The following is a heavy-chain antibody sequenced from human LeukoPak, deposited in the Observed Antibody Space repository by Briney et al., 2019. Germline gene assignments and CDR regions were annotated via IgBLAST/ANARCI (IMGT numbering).Heavy chain of an antibody. CDR3: ARDQERQFDY. Sequence: SETLSLTCAVYGGSFSGYYWSWIRQPPGKGLEWIGYIYYSGSTYYNPSLKSRVTISVDTSKNQFSLKLSSVTAADTAVYYCARDQERQFDYWGQGTLVTVSS. CDR1: GGSFSGYY. V-gene: IGHV4-30-4*08. J-gene: IGHJ4*02. D-gene: IGHD1-1*01. CDR2: IYYSGST.